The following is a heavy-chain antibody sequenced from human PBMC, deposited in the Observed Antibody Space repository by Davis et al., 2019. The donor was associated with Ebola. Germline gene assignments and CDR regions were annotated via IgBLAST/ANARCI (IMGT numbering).Heavy chain of an antibody. CDR2: ISYDGSNK. J-gene: IGHJ4*02. Sequence: PGGSLRLSCAASGFTFSSYAMHWVRQAPGKGLEWVAVISYDGSNKYYADAVKGRFTISRDNSKNTLYLQMNSLRAEDTAVYYCTTSPYYDTSGWYSPPPVYWGQGTLVTVSS. CDR1: GFTFSSYA. V-gene: IGHV3-30-3*01. CDR3: TTSPYYDTSGWYSPPPVY. D-gene: IGHD6-19*01.